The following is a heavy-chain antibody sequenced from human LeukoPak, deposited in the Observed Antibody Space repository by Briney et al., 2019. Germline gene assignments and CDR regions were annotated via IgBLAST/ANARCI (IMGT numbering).Heavy chain of an antibody. J-gene: IGHJ4*02. CDR1: GFSFSNYG. CDR3: AREPRARSGWSFDY. Sequence: GGSLRLSCAASGFSFSNYGMHWVRQAPGKGLEWVAVIWYNGNNKYYADSLKGRFTISRDNAKNSLYLQMNSLRAEDTAVYYCAREPRARSGWSFDYWGQGTLVTVSS. CDR2: IWYNGNNK. D-gene: IGHD6-19*01. V-gene: IGHV3-33*01.